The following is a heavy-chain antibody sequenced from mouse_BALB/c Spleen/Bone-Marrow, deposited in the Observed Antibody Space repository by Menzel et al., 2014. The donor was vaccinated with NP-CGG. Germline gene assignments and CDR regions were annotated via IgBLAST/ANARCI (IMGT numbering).Heavy chain of an antibody. CDR1: GFTLTDYY. J-gene: IGHJ1*01. V-gene: IGHV7-3*02. Sequence: EVQLVESGGGLVQPGGSLRLSCATSGFTLTDYYMSWARQTPGKALEWLGFIRNKANGYTTDYSVSVKGRFTISRDNSQSILYLQMNTLRAEDSATYYCARDENYDIYWYFDVWGAGTTVTVST. D-gene: IGHD1-1*01. CDR3: ARDENYDIYWYFDV. CDR2: IRNKANGYTT.